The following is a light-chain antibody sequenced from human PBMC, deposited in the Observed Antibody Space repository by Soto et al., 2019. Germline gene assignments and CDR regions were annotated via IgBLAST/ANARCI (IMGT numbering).Light chain of an antibody. Sequence: QSALTQAASVSGSPGQPITISCTGTSSDVGAYNYVSWYQQHPGKAPKLMIYEVSNRPSGVSNRFSGSKSGYTASLTISELQAEDEADYYCTSFTSSSTWVFGGGTKLTVL. CDR2: EVS. V-gene: IGLV2-14*01. J-gene: IGLJ3*02. CDR3: TSFTSSSTWV. CDR1: SSDVGAYNY.